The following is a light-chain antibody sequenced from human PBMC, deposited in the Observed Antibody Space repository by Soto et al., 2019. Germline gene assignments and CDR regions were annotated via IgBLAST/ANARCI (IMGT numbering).Light chain of an antibody. CDR2: CAS. J-gene: IGKJ1*01. CDR3: QQYYSTPWT. CDR1: QSVLYSSNNKNY. Sequence: DIVMTQSPDSLAVSLGERATINCKSSQSVLYSSNNKNYLAWYQQKPGQPPKLLIYCASTRESGVPDRFSGSGSGTDFPLTIGSLRAEDVAVYYCQQYYSTPWTFGKGAKVDLK. V-gene: IGKV4-1*01.